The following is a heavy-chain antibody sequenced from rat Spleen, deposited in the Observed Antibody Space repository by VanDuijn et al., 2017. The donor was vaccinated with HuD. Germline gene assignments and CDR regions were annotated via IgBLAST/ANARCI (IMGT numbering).Heavy chain of an antibody. Sequence: EVQLVESDGGLVQPGRSLKLSCAASGFTFSDYYMAWVRQAPTKGLEWVATINYDGSRTDYRDSGKGRLTISRDNAKSTLYLQMDSLRSEDTATYYCARSVFDYWGQGVMVTVSS. CDR1: GFTFSDYY. V-gene: IGHV5-29*01. CDR3: ARSVFDY. J-gene: IGHJ2*01. CDR2: INYDGSRT.